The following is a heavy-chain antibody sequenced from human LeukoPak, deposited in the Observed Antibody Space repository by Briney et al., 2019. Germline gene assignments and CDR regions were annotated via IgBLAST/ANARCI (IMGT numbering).Heavy chain of an antibody. CDR2: ISAYNGNT. D-gene: IGHD1-14*01. V-gene: IGHV1-18*04. Sequence: ASVKVSCRASGYTFTSYGISWVRQAPGQGLERMGWISAYNGNTNYAQKLQGRVTMTTDTSTSTAYMELRSLRSDDTAVYYCARDRVARNLDAFDIWGQGTMVTVSS. CDR3: ARDRVARNLDAFDI. CDR1: GYTFTSYG. J-gene: IGHJ3*02.